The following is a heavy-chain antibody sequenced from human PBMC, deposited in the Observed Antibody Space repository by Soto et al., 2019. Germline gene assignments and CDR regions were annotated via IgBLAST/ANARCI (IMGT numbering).Heavy chain of an antibody. Sequence: EVQLVESGGGLVQPGGSLKLSCAASGFTFSGSAMHWVRQASGKGLEWVGRIRSKANSYATAYAASVKGRFTISRDDSKNTAYLQMNSLKTEDTAVYYCTSGLVATIPGEYFQHWGQGTLVTVSS. V-gene: IGHV3-73*02. CDR3: TSGLVATIPGEYFQH. CDR2: IRSKANSYAT. D-gene: IGHD5-12*01. J-gene: IGHJ1*01. CDR1: GFTFSGSA.